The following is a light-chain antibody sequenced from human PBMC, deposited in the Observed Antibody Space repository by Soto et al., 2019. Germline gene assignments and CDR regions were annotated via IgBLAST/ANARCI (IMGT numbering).Light chain of an antibody. V-gene: IGLV2-8*01. CDR3: TSYEGSNNVCV. CDR1: SSDFGAYNY. Sequence: QSALTQPPSASGSPGQSVTISCSGTSSDFGAYNYVSWYQQHPGKAPKLMIYDVFKRPSGVPDRFSGSKSGNTASLTVSGLQAEDEADYYCTSYEGSNNVCVFGTGTKLTVL. CDR2: DVF. J-gene: IGLJ1*01.